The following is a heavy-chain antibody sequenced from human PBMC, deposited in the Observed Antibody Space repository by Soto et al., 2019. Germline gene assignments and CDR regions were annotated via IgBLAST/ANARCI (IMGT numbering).Heavy chain of an antibody. CDR1: GFTFSSFS. V-gene: IGHV3-21*01. CDR3: ARDGGSGYYGSGSCDY. J-gene: IGHJ4*02. D-gene: IGHD3-10*01. Sequence: GGTLRLSCAASGFTFSSFSMNWVRQAPGKGREWVSSISSSSSYIYYADSVKGRFTISRDNAKNSLYLQMNSLRDEDTAVYYCARDGGSGYYGSGSCDYWGQGTLVTVSS. CDR2: ISSSSSYI.